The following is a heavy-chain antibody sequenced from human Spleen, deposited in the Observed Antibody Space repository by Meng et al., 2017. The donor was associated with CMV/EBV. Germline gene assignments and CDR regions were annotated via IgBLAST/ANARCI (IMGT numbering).Heavy chain of an antibody. CDR2: IKQDGSDK. CDR1: GFTLGSYW. J-gene: IGHJ4*02. CDR3: ARDGANFYDSSGYYSRSGFDY. V-gene: IGHV3-7*01. Sequence: GGSLRLSCAASGFTLGSYWLSWVRQAPGKGLEWVANIKQDGSDKYYVDSVKGRFTISRDNAKSSLYLQMNSLRAEDTAVYYCARDGANFYDSSGYYSRSGFDYWGQGTLVTVSS. D-gene: IGHD3-22*01.